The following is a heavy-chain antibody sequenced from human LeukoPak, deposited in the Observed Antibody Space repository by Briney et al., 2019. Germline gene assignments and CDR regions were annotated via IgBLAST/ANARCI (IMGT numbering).Heavy chain of an antibody. Sequence: APVKVSCKASGYTFTSYGISWVRQAPGQGLEWMGWISACNGNTNYAQKLQGRVTMTTDTSTSTAYMELRSLRSDDTAVYYCARESGVVPAAKGDYWGQGTLVTVSS. CDR1: GYTFTSYG. CDR2: ISACNGNT. CDR3: ARESGVVPAAKGDY. D-gene: IGHD2-2*01. J-gene: IGHJ4*02. V-gene: IGHV1-18*01.